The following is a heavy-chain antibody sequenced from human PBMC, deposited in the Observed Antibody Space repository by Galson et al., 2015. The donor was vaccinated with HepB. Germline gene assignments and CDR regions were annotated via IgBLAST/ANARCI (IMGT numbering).Heavy chain of an antibody. D-gene: IGHD2-2*01. J-gene: IGHJ4*02. CDR3: ATVDVLGYCSSTSCYVLDY. Sequence: SLRLSCAASGFTFSSYAMSWVRQAPGKGLEWVSAISGSGGSTYYADSVKGRFTISRDNSKNTLYLQMNSLRAEDTAVYYCATVDVLGYCSSTSCYVLDYWGQGTLVTVSS. V-gene: IGHV3-23*01. CDR1: GFTFSSYA. CDR2: ISGSGGST.